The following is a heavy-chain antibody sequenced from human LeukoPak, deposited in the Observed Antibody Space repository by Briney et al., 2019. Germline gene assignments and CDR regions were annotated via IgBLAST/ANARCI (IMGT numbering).Heavy chain of an antibody. CDR2: ISSSGSTI. D-gene: IGHD6-13*01. Sequence: GGSLRLSCAASGFTFSSYAMNWVRQAPGKGLEWVSYISSSGSTIYYADSVKGRFTISRDNAKNSLYLQMNSLRAEDTAVYYCARGADPSIAAAGTDWFDPWGQGTLVTVSS. CDR3: ARGADPSIAAAGTDWFDP. V-gene: IGHV3-48*03. J-gene: IGHJ5*02. CDR1: GFTFSSYA.